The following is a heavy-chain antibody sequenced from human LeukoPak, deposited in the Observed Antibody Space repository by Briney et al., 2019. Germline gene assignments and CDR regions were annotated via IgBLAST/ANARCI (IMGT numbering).Heavy chain of an antibody. V-gene: IGHV3-21*01. D-gene: IGHD2-2*02. J-gene: IGHJ4*02. Sequence: GGSLRLSCAASGFTFSSYSKNWVRQAPGKGLEWVSSISSSSSYIYYADSVKGRFTISRDNAKNSLYLQMDSLRAEDTAVYYCARERTYMGPDYWGQGTLVTVSS. CDR3: ARERTYMGPDY. CDR2: ISSSSSYI. CDR1: GFTFSSYS.